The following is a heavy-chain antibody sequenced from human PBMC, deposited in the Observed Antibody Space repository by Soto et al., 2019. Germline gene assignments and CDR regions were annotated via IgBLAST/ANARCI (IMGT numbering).Heavy chain of an antibody. D-gene: IGHD1-1*01. V-gene: IGHV3-30*18. Sequence: QVQLVESGGGVVQPGRSLRLSCAGSGFTFSHYAMHWVRQAPGKGLEWVALMSYDGSNEYYADSVKGRFTISRDNSKKTLYLQMNSLRAEDTAVYYCAKDGRHNLDYFGQGILVTFSS. CDR3: AKDGRHNLDY. CDR1: GFTFSHYA. J-gene: IGHJ4*02. CDR2: MSYDGSNE.